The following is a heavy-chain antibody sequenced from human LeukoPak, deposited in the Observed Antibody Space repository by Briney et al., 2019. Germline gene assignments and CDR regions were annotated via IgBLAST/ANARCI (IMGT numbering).Heavy chain of an antibody. Sequence: ASVKVSCKASGYTFNNYGITWVRQAPGQGLEWMGGIIPIFGTANYAQKFQGRVTITTDESTSTAYMELSSLRSEDTAVYYCACSGYYIHYFDYWGQGTLVTVS. D-gene: IGHD3-22*01. CDR1: GYTFNNYG. CDR3: ACSGYYIHYFDY. V-gene: IGHV1-69*05. CDR2: IIPIFGTA. J-gene: IGHJ4*02.